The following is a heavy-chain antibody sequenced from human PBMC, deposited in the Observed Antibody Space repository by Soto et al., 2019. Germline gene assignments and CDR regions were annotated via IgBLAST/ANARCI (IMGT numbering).Heavy chain of an antibody. V-gene: IGHV4-31*03. D-gene: IGHD5-18*01. J-gene: IGHJ4*02. Sequence: PSETLSLTCTVSGASISSGGYYWSWIRQHPGKGLEWIGYIYYSGSTYYNPSLKSRVTISVDTSKNQFSLKLSSVTAADTAVYYCARSGYSYGPNPLLYWGQGTLVTVS. CDR1: GASISSGGYY. CDR2: IYYSGST. CDR3: ARSGYSYGPNPLLY.